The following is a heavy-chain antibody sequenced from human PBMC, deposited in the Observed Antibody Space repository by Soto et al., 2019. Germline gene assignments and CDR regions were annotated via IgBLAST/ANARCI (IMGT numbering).Heavy chain of an antibody. CDR2: MFYSGLT. J-gene: IGHJ6*02. Sequence: SETLSLTCSVSGYSVTSSDYYWAWIRQPPGKGLEWIGSMFYSGLTYYSPSLKSRVTLSVDTSKNQFSVRLNSVTAADTAVYYCAPLSVSLSGPYGIHVWGQGTTVTVSS. CDR1: GYSVTSSDYY. D-gene: IGHD2-15*01. V-gene: IGHV4-39*01. CDR3: APLSVSLSGPYGIHV.